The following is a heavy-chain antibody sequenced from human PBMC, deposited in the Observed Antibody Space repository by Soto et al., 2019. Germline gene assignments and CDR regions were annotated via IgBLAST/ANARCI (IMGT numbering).Heavy chain of an antibody. CDR3: SRFIMVGGWFDPNYYHGMDV. V-gene: IGHV1-18*01. CDR1: GYTFSNYG. Sequence: QVQLVQSEAEVKKPGASVTVSCKTSGYTFSNYGINWVRQAPGQGLEWMGWISGYNGNTNYAQTVQGRVTMTTDTSTGTVYMELRSLKSDDTAIYYCSRFIMVGGWFDPNYYHGMDVWGQGTTVTVSS. J-gene: IGHJ6*02. D-gene: IGHD6-19*01. CDR2: ISGYNGNT.